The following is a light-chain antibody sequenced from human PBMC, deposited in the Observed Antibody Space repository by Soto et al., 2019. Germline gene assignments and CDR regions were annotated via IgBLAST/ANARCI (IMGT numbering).Light chain of an antibody. CDR3: QQRSRWPRDT. V-gene: IGKV3-11*01. Sequence: EVVLTQSPGTLSLSPGESATLSCRASQNVGHNLAWYQQKPGQAPRLLIYAASDRATGIPARFRGSGSDTDFTLTISSLEHEDFAVYYCQQRSRWPRDTFGQGTKLEIK. J-gene: IGKJ2*01. CDR1: QNVGHN. CDR2: AAS.